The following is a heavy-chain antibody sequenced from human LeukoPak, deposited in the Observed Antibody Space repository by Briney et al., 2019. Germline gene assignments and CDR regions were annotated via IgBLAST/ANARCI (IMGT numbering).Heavy chain of an antibody. CDR2: TYYRSKWYN. CDR1: GDSVSSNSAA. V-gene: IGHV6-1*01. D-gene: IGHD6-13*01. CDR3: AREYSSSWYYYYYYGMDV. J-gene: IGHJ6*02. Sequence: SQTLSLTCAISGDSVSSNSAAWNWIRQSPSRGLEWLGRTYYRSKWYNDYAVSVKSRITINPDTSKNQFSLQLNSVTPEDTAVYYCAREYSSSWYYYYYYGMDVWGQGTTVTVSS.